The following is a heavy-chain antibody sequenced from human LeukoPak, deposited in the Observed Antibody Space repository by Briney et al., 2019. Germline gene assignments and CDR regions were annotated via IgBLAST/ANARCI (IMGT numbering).Heavy chain of an antibody. Sequence: ASETLSLTCAVYGGSFSGYYWSWIRQPPGKGLEWMGEINHSGSTNYNPSLKSRVTISVDTSKNQFSLILRSVTAADTAVYYCARAPHFFDTSVSRYYVEYWGQGALVTVSS. CDR2: INHSGST. CDR1: GGSFSGYY. J-gene: IGHJ4*02. D-gene: IGHD3-22*01. V-gene: IGHV4-34*01. CDR3: ARAPHFFDTSVSRYYVEY.